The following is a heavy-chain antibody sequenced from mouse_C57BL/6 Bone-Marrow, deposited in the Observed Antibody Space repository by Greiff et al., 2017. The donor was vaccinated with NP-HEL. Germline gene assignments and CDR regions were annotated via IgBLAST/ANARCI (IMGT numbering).Heavy chain of an antibody. V-gene: IGHV1-54*01. Sequence: QVQLQQSGAELVRPGTSVKVSCKASGYAFTNYLIEWVKQRPGQGLEWIGVINPGSGGTNYNEKFKGKATLTADKSSSTAYMQLSSLTSEDSAVYFCARGTRFAYWGQGTLVTVSA. CDR3: ARGTRFAY. D-gene: IGHD3-3*01. CDR2: INPGSGGT. CDR1: GYAFTNYL. J-gene: IGHJ3*01.